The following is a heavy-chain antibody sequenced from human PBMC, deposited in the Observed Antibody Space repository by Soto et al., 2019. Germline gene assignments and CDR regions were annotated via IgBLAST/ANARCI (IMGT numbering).Heavy chain of an antibody. CDR2: IVVGSGNT. CDR1: GFTFTSSA. V-gene: IGHV1-58*02. D-gene: IGHD3-10*01. CDR3: ARGGVFFFAAPTNPFDY. Sequence: SVKVSCKASGFTFTSSAMQWVRQARGQRLEWIGWIVVGSGNTNYAQKFQERVTITRDMSTSTAYMELSSLGSEDTAVYYCARGGVFFFAAPTNPFDYWGQGTLVTVSS. J-gene: IGHJ4*02.